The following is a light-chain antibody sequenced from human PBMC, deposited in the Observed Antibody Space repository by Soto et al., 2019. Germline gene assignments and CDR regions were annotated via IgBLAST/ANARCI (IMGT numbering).Light chain of an antibody. CDR2: KAT. J-gene: IGKJ1*01. CDR3: QQYDNYLT. CDR1: QSISSW. V-gene: IGKV1-5*03. Sequence: DIQMTQPPSTLSASVGDRVTITCRASQSISSWLAWFQQKPGKASKLLIYKATTLESGVPSRFSGSGSGTEFTLTISSLQPDDFATYCCQQYDNYLTFGRGTKVDIK.